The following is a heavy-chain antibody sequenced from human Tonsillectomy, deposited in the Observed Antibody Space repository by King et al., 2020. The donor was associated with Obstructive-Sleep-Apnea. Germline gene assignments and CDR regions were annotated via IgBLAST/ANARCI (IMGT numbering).Heavy chain of an antibody. J-gene: IGHJ4*02. V-gene: IGHV3-11*01. CDR2: VSGTGHSL. Sequence: QVKLVESGGGLVKPGGSLRPSCAASGFTFSDYYMNWIRQSPGKGLEWLAFVSGTGHSLYYADSVRGRFTISRDNDKNSLSLQMNSLRAADTAIYYCTRGVFSDFWGRGTLVTVSS. D-gene: IGHD3-16*01. CDR3: TRGVFSDF. CDR1: GFTFSDYY.